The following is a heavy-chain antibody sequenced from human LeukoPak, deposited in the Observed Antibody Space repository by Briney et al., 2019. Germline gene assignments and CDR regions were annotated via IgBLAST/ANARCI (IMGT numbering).Heavy chain of an antibody. J-gene: IGHJ6*03. V-gene: IGHV1-8*01. D-gene: IGHD2-2*01. CDR2: MNPNSGNT. Sequence: ASVKVSCKASGYTFTSYDINWVRQATGQGLEWMGWMNPNSGNTGYAQKFQGRVTMTRNTSISTAYMELSSLRSEDTAVYYCARGFRYCSSTSCYLRYYYYYMDVWGKGTTATISS. CDR3: ARGFRYCSSTSCYLRYYYYYMDV. CDR1: GYTFTSYD.